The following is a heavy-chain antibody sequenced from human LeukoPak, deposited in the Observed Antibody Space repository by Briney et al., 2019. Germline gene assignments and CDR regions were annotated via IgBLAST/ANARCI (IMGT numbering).Heavy chain of an antibody. D-gene: IGHD6-13*01. J-gene: IGHJ5*02. CDR1: GYTFAGYY. CDR2: INTNTGNP. Sequence: VASVKVSCKASGYTFAGYYVHWVRQAPGQGLEWMGWINTNTGNPTYAQGFTGRFVFSLDTSVSTAYLQISSLKAEDTAVYYCARGHTGSSWVNWFDPWGQGTLVTVSS. V-gene: IGHV7-4-1*02. CDR3: ARGHTGSSWVNWFDP.